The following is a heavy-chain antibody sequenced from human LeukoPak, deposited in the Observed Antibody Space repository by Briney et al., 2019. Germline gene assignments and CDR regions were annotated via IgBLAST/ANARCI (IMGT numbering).Heavy chain of an antibody. CDR1: GYTFTDYY. Sequence: ASVKVSCKASGYTFTDYYMQWVRQAPGQGLEWMGWINPNSGGPNYAQKFQGRVTMTRDTSISTAYMELSRLRSDDTAVYYCARVLYYYDSSGYGYWGQGTLVTVSS. D-gene: IGHD3-22*01. CDR2: INPNSGGP. V-gene: IGHV1-2*02. CDR3: ARVLYYYDSSGYGY. J-gene: IGHJ4*02.